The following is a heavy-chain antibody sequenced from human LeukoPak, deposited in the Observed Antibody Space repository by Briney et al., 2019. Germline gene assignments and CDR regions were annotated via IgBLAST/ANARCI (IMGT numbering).Heavy chain of an antibody. Sequence: PSETLSLTCTVSGGSISSSSYYWGWIRQPPGKGLEWIGSIYYSGSTYYNPSLKSRVTISVDTSKNQFSLKLSSVTAADTAVYYCARQNGYYYDSSGLDYWGQGTLVTVSS. CDR3: ARQNGYYYDSSGLDY. CDR2: IYYSGST. D-gene: IGHD3-22*01. J-gene: IGHJ4*02. CDR1: GGSISSSSYY. V-gene: IGHV4-39*01.